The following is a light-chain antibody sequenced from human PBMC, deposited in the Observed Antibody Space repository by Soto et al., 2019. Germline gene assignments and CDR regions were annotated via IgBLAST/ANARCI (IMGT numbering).Light chain of an antibody. J-gene: IGLJ1*01. CDR2: QVT. CDR1: INDVGGYNY. Sequence: QSALTQPPSASGSPGQSVTISCAGTINDVGGYNYVSWYQQHPGKVPQLMIYQVTKRPSGVPDRFSASKSDTTASLTISGLQAEDEGDYYCMSYAGGNRFVFVTGTKVTVL. CDR3: MSYAGGNRFV. V-gene: IGLV2-8*01.